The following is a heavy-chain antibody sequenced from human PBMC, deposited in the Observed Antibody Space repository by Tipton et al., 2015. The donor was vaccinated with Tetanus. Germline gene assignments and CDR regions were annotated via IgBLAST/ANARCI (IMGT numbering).Heavy chain of an antibody. D-gene: IGHD3-16*01. CDR1: GGSISSYY. CDR2: IYTSGST. J-gene: IGHJ4*02. Sequence: TLRLSCTVSGGSISSYYWSWIRQPAGKGLEWIGRIYTSGSTNYNPSLKSRATMSVDTSKNQVSLQVTSVTAADTAVYYCARHWGMPLGAYAFNYWGRGTLVTVSS. V-gene: IGHV4-4*07. CDR3: ARHWGMPLGAYAFNY.